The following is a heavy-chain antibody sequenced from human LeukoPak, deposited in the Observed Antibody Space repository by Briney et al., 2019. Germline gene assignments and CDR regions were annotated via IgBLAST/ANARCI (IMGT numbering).Heavy chain of an antibody. CDR3: ARGGLIVAIVGLFDY. J-gene: IGHJ4*02. CDR1: GFTFSSYA. V-gene: IGHV3-30-3*01. Sequence: AGRSLRLSCAASGFTFSSYATHWVRQAPGKGLEWVAVISYDGSNKYYADSVKGRFTISRDNSRNTLYLQMNSLRAEDTAVYYCARGGLIVAIVGLFDYWGQGTLV. CDR2: ISYDGSNK. D-gene: IGHD5-12*01.